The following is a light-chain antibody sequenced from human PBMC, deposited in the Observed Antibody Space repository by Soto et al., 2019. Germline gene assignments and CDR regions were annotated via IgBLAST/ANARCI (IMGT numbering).Light chain of an antibody. V-gene: IGLV2-14*01. CDR2: DVS. CDR1: SGDVGAYDF. Sequence: QSALTQPASVSGSPGQSIAISCTGTSGDVGAYDFVSWHQQHPGKAPKLMIYDVSRRPSGVSDRFSGSKSGNTAPLIISGLQAEDEADYYCSSFTGGSTSYVFGTGTKVTVL. J-gene: IGLJ1*01. CDR3: SSFTGGSTSYV.